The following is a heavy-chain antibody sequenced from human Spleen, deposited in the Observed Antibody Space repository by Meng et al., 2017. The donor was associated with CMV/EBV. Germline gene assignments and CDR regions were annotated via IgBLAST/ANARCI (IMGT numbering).Heavy chain of an antibody. V-gene: IGHV1-18*01. CDR3: ARDSPSLYSSSPGIDF. CDR2: ISVYTDNT. CDR1: GYSFTSYG. J-gene: IGHJ4*02. D-gene: IGHD6-6*01. Sequence: ASVKVSCKTSGYSFTSYGISWVRQAPGQGLEWMGWISVYTDNTSSAQKYQGRLTMTTDTSTSTAYMEGRSLRSDDTAVYYCARDSPSLYSSSPGIDFWGQGTLVTVSS.